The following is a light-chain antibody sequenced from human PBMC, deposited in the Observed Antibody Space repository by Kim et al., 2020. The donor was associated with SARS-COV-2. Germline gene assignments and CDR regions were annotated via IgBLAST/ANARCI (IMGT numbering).Light chain of an antibody. J-gene: IGKJ4*01. CDR3: QQRTNWPLT. V-gene: IGKV3-11*01. Sequence: VSPGESATLSCRASQSVSSYLAWYQQKAGQAPRLLIYDASNRATGIPARFSGSGSGTDFTLTISSLEPEDFAVYYCQQRTNWPLTFGGGTKVEIK. CDR1: QSVSSY. CDR2: DAS.